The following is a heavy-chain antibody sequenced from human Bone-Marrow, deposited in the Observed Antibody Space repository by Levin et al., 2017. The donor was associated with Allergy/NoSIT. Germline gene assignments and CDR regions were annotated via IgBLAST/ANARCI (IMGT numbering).Heavy chain of an antibody. CDR2: IYFSGRT. CDR3: ARHDWQRYSFGP. D-gene: IGHD3-9*01. Sequence: PSETLSLTCTVSPASITTSNYFWGWIRQPPGKGLEWIASIYFSGRTHYNPSLRSRVTMTADTSKNQFSLTLSSVTAGDTAVYFCARHDWQRYSFGPWGQGTLVTVSS. CDR1: PASITTSNYF. J-gene: IGHJ5*02. V-gene: IGHV4-39*01.